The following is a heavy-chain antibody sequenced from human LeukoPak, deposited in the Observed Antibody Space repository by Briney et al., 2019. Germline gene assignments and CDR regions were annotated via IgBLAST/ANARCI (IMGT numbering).Heavy chain of an antibody. J-gene: IGHJ5*02. D-gene: IGHD3-3*01. CDR1: GGTFSSYA. Sequence: SVKVSCKASGGTFSSYAISWVRQAPGQGLEWMGGMIPIFGTANYAQKFQGRVTITADESTSTAYMELSSLRSEDTAVYYCARVVSAVLRFLEWSAPFDPWGQGTLVTVSS. CDR3: ARVVSAVLRFLEWSAPFDP. V-gene: IGHV1-69*13. CDR2: MIPIFGTA.